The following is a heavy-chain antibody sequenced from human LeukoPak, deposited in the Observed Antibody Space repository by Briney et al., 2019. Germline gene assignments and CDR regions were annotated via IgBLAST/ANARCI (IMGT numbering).Heavy chain of an antibody. V-gene: IGHV3-23*01. J-gene: IGHJ6*03. Sequence: GGSLRLSCAASGFTFSSYGMSWVRQAPGKGLEWVSAISGSGGSTYYADSVKGRFTISRDNSKNTLYLQMNSLRAEDTAVYYCARGMDTVPKSDYYYYMDVWGKGTTVTVSS. CDR1: GFTFSSYG. D-gene: IGHD5-18*01. CDR2: ISGSGGST. CDR3: ARGMDTVPKSDYYYYMDV.